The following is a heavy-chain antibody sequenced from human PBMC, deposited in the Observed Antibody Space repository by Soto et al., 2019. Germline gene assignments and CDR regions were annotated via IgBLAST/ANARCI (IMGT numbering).Heavy chain of an antibody. CDR3: PKTAPAITSRYH. D-gene: IGHD5-12*01. Sequence: SETLSLTCTVCGGSISSSSYYWGWIRQPPGKGLEWIGSIYYSGSTYYNPSLKSRVTISVDTSKNQFSLKLSSVTAADTAVYFWPKTAPAITSRYHWARGTVLPVSS. CDR2: IYYSGST. CDR1: GGSISSSSYY. V-gene: IGHV4-39*01. J-gene: IGHJ4*02.